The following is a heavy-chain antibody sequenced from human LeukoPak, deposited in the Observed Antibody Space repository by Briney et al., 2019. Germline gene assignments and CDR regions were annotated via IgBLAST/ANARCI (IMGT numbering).Heavy chain of an antibody. V-gene: IGHV1-69*05. CDR1: GGTFSSYA. CDR3: ARQTGYSSGWFPFRY. J-gene: IGHJ4*02. Sequence: PVKVSCKASGGTFSSYAISWVRQAPGQGLEWMGGIIPIFGTANYAQKFQGRVTITTDESTSTAYMELSSLRSEDTAVYYCARQTGYSSGWFPFRYWGQGTLVTVSS. CDR2: IIPIFGTA. D-gene: IGHD6-19*01.